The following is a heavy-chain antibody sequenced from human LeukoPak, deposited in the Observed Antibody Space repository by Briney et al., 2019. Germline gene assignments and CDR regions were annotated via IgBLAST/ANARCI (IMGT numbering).Heavy chain of an antibody. CDR3: AKDLRGSSIVFDY. CDR1: GFTFSSYG. CDR2: IRYDGSNK. V-gene: IGHV3-30*02. J-gene: IGHJ4*02. D-gene: IGHD2-15*01. Sequence: GGSLRLSCAASGFTFSSYGMYWVRQAPGKGLEWVTFIRYDGSNKYYADSVKGRFTISRDNSKNTLYLQMNSLRAEDTAVYYCAKDLRGSSIVFDYWGQGTLVTVSS.